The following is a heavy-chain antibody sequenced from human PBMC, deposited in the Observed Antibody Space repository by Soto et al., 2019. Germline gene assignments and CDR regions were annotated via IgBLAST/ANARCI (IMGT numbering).Heavy chain of an antibody. CDR3: ARAGGYCSSTSCVYYYYGMDV. Sequence: ASVKVSCKASGYTFTSYAMHWVRQAPGQRLEWMGWINAGNGNTKYSQKFQGRVTITRDTSASTAYMKLSSLRSEDTAVYYCARAGGYCSSTSCVYYYYGMDVWGQGTTVTVSS. V-gene: IGHV1-3*01. J-gene: IGHJ6*02. D-gene: IGHD2-2*01. CDR1: GYTFTSYA. CDR2: INAGNGNT.